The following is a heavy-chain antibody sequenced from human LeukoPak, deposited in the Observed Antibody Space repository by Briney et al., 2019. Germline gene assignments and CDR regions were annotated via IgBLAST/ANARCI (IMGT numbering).Heavy chain of an antibody. J-gene: IGHJ4*02. CDR3: ARESRAGAWLVPPDY. V-gene: IGHV1-3*03. Sequence: ASVKVSCKASGYTFTSYAMHWVRQAPGQRLEWMGWINAGNGNTKYSQEFQGRVTITRDTSASTAYMELSSLRSEDMAVYYCARESRAGAWLVPPDYWGQGTLVTVSS. D-gene: IGHD6-19*01. CDR2: INAGNGNT. CDR1: GYTFTSYA.